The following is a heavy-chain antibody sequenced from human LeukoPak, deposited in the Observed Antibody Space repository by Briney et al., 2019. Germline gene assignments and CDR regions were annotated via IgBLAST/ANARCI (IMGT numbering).Heavy chain of an antibody. D-gene: IGHD3-3*01. Sequence: GGSLRLSCAASGFTFSSYAMHWVRQAPGKGLEWVAVISYDGSNKYYADSVKGRFTISRDNSENTLYLQMNSLRAEDTAVYYCARDFYDFWSGYMYWGQGTLVTVSS. CDR1: GFTFSSYA. CDR3: ARDFYDFWSGYMY. J-gene: IGHJ4*02. CDR2: ISYDGSNK. V-gene: IGHV3-30-3*01.